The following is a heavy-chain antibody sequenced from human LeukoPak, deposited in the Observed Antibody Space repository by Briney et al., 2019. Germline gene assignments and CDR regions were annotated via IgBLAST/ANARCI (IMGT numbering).Heavy chain of an antibody. CDR1: GVSISSYY. D-gene: IGHD3-10*02. CDR2: IYTSGST. CDR3: ARHVSTSESENFDY. Sequence: SETLSLTCTVSGVSISSYYWSWIRQPPGKGLEWIGYIYTSGSTNHNPSLKSRVTISVDTSKNQFSLKLSSVTAADTAAYYCARHVSTSESENFDYWGQGTLVTVSS. V-gene: IGHV4-4*09. J-gene: IGHJ4*02.